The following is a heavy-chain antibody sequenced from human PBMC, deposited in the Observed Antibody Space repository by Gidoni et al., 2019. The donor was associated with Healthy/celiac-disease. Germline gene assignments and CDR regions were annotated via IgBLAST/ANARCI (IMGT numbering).Heavy chain of an antibody. CDR1: GFPFSSDA. CDR3: AASLWFRELPFDY. D-gene: IGHD3-10*01. J-gene: IGHJ4*02. CDR2: ISYDGSNK. V-gene: IGHV3-30-3*01. Sequence: QVQLVESGGGVVQPGRSLRLSCAASGFPFSSDAMHWVRQAPGKGLEWVAVISYDGSNKYYADSVKGRFTISRDNSKNTLYLQMNSLRAEDTAVYYCAASLWFRELPFDYWGQGTLVTVSS.